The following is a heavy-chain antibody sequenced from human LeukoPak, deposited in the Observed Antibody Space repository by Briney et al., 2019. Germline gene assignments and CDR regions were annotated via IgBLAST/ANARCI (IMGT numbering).Heavy chain of an antibody. CDR2: IRYDGSEG. J-gene: IGHJ4*02. CDR1: GFTFSTYG. D-gene: IGHD2-15*01. V-gene: IGHV3-30*02. CDR3: ARVTEYCSGGSCYTGDH. Sequence: GGSLRLSCAASGFTFSTYGMHWVRQAPGKGLDWVAFIRYDGSEGYYADSVKDRFTVSRDNSKNTVYLQMSGLRAEDTAVYYCARVTEYCSGGSCYTGDHWGQGTLVTVSS.